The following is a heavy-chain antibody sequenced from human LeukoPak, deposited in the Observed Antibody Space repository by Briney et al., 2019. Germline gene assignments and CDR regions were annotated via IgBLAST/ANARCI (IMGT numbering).Heavy chain of an antibody. CDR2: INHSGST. CDR1: GGSFSGYY. D-gene: IGHD2-21*02. J-gene: IGHJ4*02. CDR3: AGDGRSRHIVVLTAHPPGY. Sequence: PSETLSLTCAVYGGSFSGYYWSWIRQPPGKGLEWIGEINHSGSTNYNPSLKSRVTISVDTSKNQFSLKLSSVTAADTAVYYCAGDGRSRHIVVLTAHPPGYWGQGTLVTVSS. V-gene: IGHV4-34*01.